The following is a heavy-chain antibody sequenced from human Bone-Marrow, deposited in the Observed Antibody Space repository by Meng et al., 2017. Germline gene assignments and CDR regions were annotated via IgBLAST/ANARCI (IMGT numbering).Heavy chain of an antibody. Sequence: GGSLRLSCAASGFSFSSYWMGWVRQAPGKGLEWVANIKQDGSEKYYVDSVKGRFTISRDNAKNSLYLQMNSLRAEDTAVYYCARDRVPWVTTGGYYDYWGQGALVTVSS. CDR3: ARDRVPWVTTGGYYDY. V-gene: IGHV3-7*01. CDR2: IKQDGSEK. J-gene: IGHJ4*02. CDR1: GFSFSSYW. D-gene: IGHD4-17*01.